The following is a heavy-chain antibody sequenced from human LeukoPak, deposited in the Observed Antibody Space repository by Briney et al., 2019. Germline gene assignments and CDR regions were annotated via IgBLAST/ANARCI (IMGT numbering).Heavy chain of an antibody. Sequence: SETLSLTCAVSGYSISSGYYWGWIRQPPGKGLEWIGSIYHSGSTNYNPSLKSRVTISVDTSKNQFSLKLSSVTAADTAVYYCAKLTQYYDFWSGYSPVWFDPWGQGTLVTVSS. J-gene: IGHJ5*02. D-gene: IGHD3-3*01. CDR1: GYSISSGYY. V-gene: IGHV4-38-2*01. CDR2: IYHSGST. CDR3: AKLTQYYDFWSGYSPVWFDP.